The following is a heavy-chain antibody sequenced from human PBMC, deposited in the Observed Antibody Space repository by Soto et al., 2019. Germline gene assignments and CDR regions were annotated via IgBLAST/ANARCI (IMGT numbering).Heavy chain of an antibody. Sequence: GGSLRLSXAASGFTFSSYGMNWIRQAPGKGLEWVAVISYDGSNKYYAESVKGRFTISRDNSKNTLYLQMNSLRAEDTAVYYCAKDQKYYYGSGRPRPNNYYYYGMDVWGQGTTVTVSS. J-gene: IGHJ6*02. D-gene: IGHD3-10*01. V-gene: IGHV3-30*18. CDR1: GFTFSSYG. CDR3: AKDQKYYYGSGRPRPNNYYYYGMDV. CDR2: ISYDGSNK.